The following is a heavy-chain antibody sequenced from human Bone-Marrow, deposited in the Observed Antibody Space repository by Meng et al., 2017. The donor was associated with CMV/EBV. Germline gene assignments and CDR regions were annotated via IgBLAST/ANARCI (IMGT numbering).Heavy chain of an antibody. Sequence: GSLRLSCTVSGGSISSSSYYWGWIRQPPGKGLEWIGSIYYSGSTYYNPSLKSRVTISVDTSKNQFSLKLSSVTAADTAVYYCATTLSYGYWGGGYYVDYWGQGTLVTVSS. CDR2: IYYSGST. CDR3: ATTLSYGYWGGGYYVDY. D-gene: IGHD5-18*01. CDR1: GGSISSSSYY. J-gene: IGHJ4*02. V-gene: IGHV4-39*01.